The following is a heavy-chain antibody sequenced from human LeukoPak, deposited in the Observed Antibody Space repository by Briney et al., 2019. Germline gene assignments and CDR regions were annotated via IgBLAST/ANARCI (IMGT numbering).Heavy chain of an antibody. V-gene: IGHV1-18*01. D-gene: IGHD6-19*01. Sequence: VASVKVSCKASGYTFTSYGISWVRQAPGQGLEWMGWISAYNGNTNYAQKLQGRVTMTTDTSTSTAYMELRSLRSDDTAVYYCGRSSSPAARWLVNRYYFDYWGQGTLVTVSS. CDR2: ISAYNGNT. CDR3: GRSSSPAARWLVNRYYFDY. J-gene: IGHJ4*02. CDR1: GYTFTSYG.